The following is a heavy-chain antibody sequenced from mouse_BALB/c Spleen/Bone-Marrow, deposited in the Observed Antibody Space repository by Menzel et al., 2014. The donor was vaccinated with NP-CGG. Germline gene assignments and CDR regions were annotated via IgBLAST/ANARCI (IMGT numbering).Heavy chain of an antibody. D-gene: IGHD3-1*01. Sequence: LVESGPELVKPGASVKISCKASGYTFTDYYINWVKQKPGQGLEWIGRIYPGSGNTKYNEKFKGKATLTVDTSSSTAYMQLSSLTSEDTAVYFCANLGRYAMDYWGQGTSVTVSS. CDR3: ANLGRYAMDY. V-gene: IGHV1-84*02. J-gene: IGHJ4*01. CDR1: GYTFTDYY. CDR2: IYPGSGNT.